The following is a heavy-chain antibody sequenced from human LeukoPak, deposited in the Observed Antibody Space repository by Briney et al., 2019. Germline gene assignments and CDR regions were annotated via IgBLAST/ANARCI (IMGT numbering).Heavy chain of an antibody. J-gene: IGHJ5*02. CDR2: INSDGSST. D-gene: IGHD4-17*01. V-gene: IGHV3-74*01. CDR3: ARGGFTSVTYNWFDP. CDR1: GFTFSSHW. Sequence: GGSLRLSCAASGFTFSSHWMHWVRQAPGKGLVWVSRINSDGSSTTYADSVKGRFTISRDNVKNTLYLQINSLTVEDTAVYYCARGGFTSVTYNWFDPWGQGTLVTASS.